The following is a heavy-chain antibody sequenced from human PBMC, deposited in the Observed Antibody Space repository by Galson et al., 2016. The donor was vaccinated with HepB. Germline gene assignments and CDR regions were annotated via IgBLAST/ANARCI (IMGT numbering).Heavy chain of an antibody. J-gene: IGHJ5*02. Sequence: SETLSLTCTVSGGSISSSGYYWGWIRQPPGKGLEWIGSLYYSGTTYYNPSLKSRVTISLATPQNQCSLKLRSVTAADTAMYYCARHDYDSSGYNWFDPWGQGTLVTVAS. D-gene: IGHD3-22*01. CDR2: LYYSGTT. CDR3: ARHDYDSSGYNWFDP. CDR1: GGSISSSGYY. V-gene: IGHV4-39*01.